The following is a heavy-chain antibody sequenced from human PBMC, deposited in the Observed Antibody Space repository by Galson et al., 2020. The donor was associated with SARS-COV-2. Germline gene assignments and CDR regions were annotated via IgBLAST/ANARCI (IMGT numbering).Heavy chain of an antibody. CDR1: GFTFSSYW. CDR3: ARDRPGVLLWFGELFSY. Sequence: GGSLRLSCAASGFTFSSYWMSWVRQAPGKGLEWVANIKQDGSEKYYVDSVKGRFTISRDNAKNSLYLQMNSLRAEDTAVYYCARDRPGVLLWFGELFSYWGQGTLVTVSS. V-gene: IGHV3-7*01. CDR2: IKQDGSEK. J-gene: IGHJ4*02. D-gene: IGHD3-10*01.